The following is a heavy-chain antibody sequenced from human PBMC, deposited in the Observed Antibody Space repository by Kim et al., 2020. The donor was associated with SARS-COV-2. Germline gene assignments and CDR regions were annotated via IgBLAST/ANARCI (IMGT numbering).Heavy chain of an antibody. D-gene: IGHD5-18*01. V-gene: IGHV3-49*04. CDR1: GFTFGDYA. Sequence: GGSLRLSCTASGFTFGDYAMSWVRQAPGKGLEWVGFIRSKAYGGTTEYAASVKGRFTISRDDSKSIAYLQMNSLKTEDTAVYYCTRENSYGFVSRLGAFDIWGQGTMVTVSS. CDR2: IRSKAYGGTT. CDR3: TRENSYGFVSRLGAFDI. J-gene: IGHJ3*02.